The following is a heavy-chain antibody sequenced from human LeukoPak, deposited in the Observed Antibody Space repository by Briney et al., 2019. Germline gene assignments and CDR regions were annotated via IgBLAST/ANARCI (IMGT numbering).Heavy chain of an antibody. J-gene: IGHJ1*01. CDR1: GFTFSSYA. CDR2: ISYDGSNK. D-gene: IGHD6-19*01. CDR3: AASIAVXEYFQH. Sequence: GGSLRLSCAASGFTFSSYAMHWVRQAPGKGLEWVAVISYDGSNKYYADSVKGRFTISRDNSKNTLYLQMNSLRAEDTAVYYCAASIAVXEYFQHWGQGTLVTVSS. V-gene: IGHV3-30-3*01.